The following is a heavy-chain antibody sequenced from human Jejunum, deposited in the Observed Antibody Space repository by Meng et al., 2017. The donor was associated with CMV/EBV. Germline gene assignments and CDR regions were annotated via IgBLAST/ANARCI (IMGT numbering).Heavy chain of an antibody. V-gene: IGHV1-2*02. CDR2: INANTGDT. CDR3: ARDMTSTWYGGSDL. Sequence: ASGYTSTGNYMHWVRQAPGQGLEWMGWINANTGDTNYAQQFQGRVTMTRDTSITTAYMDLSSLTSDDAAVYYCARDMTSTWYGGSDLWGQGTLVTVSS. CDR1: GYTSTGNY. D-gene: IGHD6-13*01. J-gene: IGHJ5*02.